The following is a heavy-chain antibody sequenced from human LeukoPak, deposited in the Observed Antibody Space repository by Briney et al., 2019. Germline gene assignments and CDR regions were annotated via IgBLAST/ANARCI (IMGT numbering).Heavy chain of an antibody. V-gene: IGHV3-23*01. J-gene: IGHJ5*01. Sequence: GGSLRLSCAVSGFTFSNSAMSWVRQAPGKGLEWVSGISRRGINTYYADSVRGRFTISRDNSKNTLNLQMNSLRAEDTAVYYCAKLIGNYDFWSRFYLVSWGQGTLVTVSS. CDR3: AKLIGNYDFWSRFYLVS. CDR2: ISRRGINT. CDR1: GFTFSNSA. D-gene: IGHD3-3*01.